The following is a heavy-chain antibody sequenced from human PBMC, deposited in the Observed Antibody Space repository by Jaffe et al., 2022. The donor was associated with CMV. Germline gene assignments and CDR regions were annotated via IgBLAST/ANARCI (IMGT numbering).Heavy chain of an antibody. Sequence: QITLKESGPTLVKPTQTLTLTCTFSGFSLSTSGVGVGWIRQPPGKALEWLALIYWNDDKRYSPSLKSRLTITKDTSKNQVVLTMTNMDPVDTATYYCAHNALVVAATLAWGWFDPWGQGTLVTVSS. CDR1: GFSLSTSGVG. V-gene: IGHV2-5*01. J-gene: IGHJ5*02. CDR3: AHNALVVAATLAWGWFDP. CDR2: IYWNDDK. D-gene: IGHD2-15*01.